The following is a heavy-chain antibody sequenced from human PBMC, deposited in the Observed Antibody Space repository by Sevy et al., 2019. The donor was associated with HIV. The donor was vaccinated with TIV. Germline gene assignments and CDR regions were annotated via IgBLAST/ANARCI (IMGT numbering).Heavy chain of an antibody. D-gene: IGHD1-26*01. Sequence: GGSLRLSCAASGFTFSNAWMNWVRQAPGKGLEWVGRIKSKTDGGTTDYAAPVKGRFTISRDDSKNTLFLQMNSLKIDDTAVYYCATRGNNSGSFSYWGQGILVTVSS. CDR2: IKSKTDGGTT. CDR1: GFTFSNAW. CDR3: ATRGNNSGSFSY. J-gene: IGHJ4*02. V-gene: IGHV3-15*01.